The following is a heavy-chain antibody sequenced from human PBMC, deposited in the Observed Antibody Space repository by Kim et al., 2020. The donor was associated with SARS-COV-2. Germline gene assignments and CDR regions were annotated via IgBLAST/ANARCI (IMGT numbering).Heavy chain of an antibody. CDR1: GDSISSSTYY. J-gene: IGHJ5*02. CDR3: VRDSTTSAIGVYRWFDP. D-gene: IGHD2-8*01. CDR2: VYYSGST. Sequence: SETLSLTCTVSGDSISSSTYYWGWIRQPPGKVLEWIGSVYYSGSTYYNPSLKSRVTISADTSKNQFSLELTSVTAADTAVYYCVRDSTTSAIGVYRWFDPWGQGTLVTVSS. V-gene: IGHV4-39*02.